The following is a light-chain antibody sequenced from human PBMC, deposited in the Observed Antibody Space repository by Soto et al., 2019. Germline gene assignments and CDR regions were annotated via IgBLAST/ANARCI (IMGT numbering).Light chain of an antibody. CDR3: QQRSNWPT. CDR1: LSISTY. CDR2: DAS. Sequence: EIVLTQSPATLSLSPGERATLSCRASLSISTYLTWYQQKPGQAPRLLIYDASNRATGIPARFSGSGSGTDFTLTISSLEPEDFAVYYCQQRSNWPTFGQGTKVDIK. J-gene: IGKJ2*01. V-gene: IGKV3-11*01.